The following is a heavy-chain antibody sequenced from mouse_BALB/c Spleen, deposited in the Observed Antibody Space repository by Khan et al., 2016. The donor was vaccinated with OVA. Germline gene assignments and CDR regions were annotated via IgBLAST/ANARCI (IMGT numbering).Heavy chain of an antibody. CDR1: GYTFTNYG. D-gene: IGHD1-1*01. J-gene: IGHJ3*01. Sequence: QIQLVQSGPELKKPGETVKISCKASGYTFTNYGMNWVKQAPGKALKWMGWINTYNGEPTYADDCKGRFAFSLETSASTAYLQLHKLTKEDMATALCARGLDYSGSCFCYCGQATLVTVAA. CDR2: INTYNGEP. V-gene: IGHV9-1*02. CDR3: ARGLDYSGSCFCY.